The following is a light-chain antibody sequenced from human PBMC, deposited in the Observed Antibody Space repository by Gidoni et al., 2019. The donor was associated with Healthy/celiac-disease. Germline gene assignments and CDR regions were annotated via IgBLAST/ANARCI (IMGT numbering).Light chain of an antibody. Sequence: ETVLTQPPAPLSLSPGERATLSCRASPSVSSYLAWYQQKPGQAPRLLIYDASTRATGIPARFSGSGSGTDFTLTISSLEPEDFAVYYCQQRSNWPPTFGQGTKVEIK. CDR1: PSVSSY. CDR3: QQRSNWPPT. J-gene: IGKJ1*01. V-gene: IGKV3-11*01. CDR2: DAS.